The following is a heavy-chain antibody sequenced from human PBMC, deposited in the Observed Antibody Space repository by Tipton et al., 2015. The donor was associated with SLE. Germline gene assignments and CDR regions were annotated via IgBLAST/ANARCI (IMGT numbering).Heavy chain of an antibody. CDR3: ARWAGPTVNFDY. CDR1: GGSISSYY. V-gene: IGHV4-59*01. J-gene: IGHJ4*02. CDR2: IYYSGST. D-gene: IGHD4-11*01. Sequence: GLVKPSETLSLTCTVSGGSISSYYWSWIRQPPGKGLEWIGYIYYSGSTNYNPPLKSRVTISVDTSKNQFSLKLSSVTAADTAVYYCARWAGPTVNFDYWGQGTLVTVSS.